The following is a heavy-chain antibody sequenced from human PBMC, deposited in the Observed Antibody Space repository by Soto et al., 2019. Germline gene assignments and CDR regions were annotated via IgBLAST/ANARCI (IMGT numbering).Heavy chain of an antibody. CDR1: GYNFAGYW. V-gene: IGHV5-51*01. CDR2: IYPSDSDT. Sequence: PGESLKISCKGSGYNFAGYWIAWVRQMPGKGLELMVIIYPSDSDTRYRPSFQGQVTISADKSISSAYLQLSSLRASDTAMYYCARGGVSTRTFDYWGQGTPVTVSS. J-gene: IGHJ4*02. D-gene: IGHD3-3*01. CDR3: ARGGVSTRTFDY.